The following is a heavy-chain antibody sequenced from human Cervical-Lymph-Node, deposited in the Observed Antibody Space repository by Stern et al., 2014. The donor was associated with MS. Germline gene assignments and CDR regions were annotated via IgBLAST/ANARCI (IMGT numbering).Heavy chain of an antibody. CDR2: TYYKSKWYN. V-gene: IGHV6-1*01. Sequence: QVQLQQSGPGLMKPSQTLSLTCAVSGDSVSSNSAAWNWIRQSPSRGLEWLGRTYYKSKWYNDYAVSVKSRININSDTSTNQFSLQLNSVTPEDTAVYYCARESITLVRGVVYDYYGMDVWGQGTTVIVSS. CDR1: GDSVSSNSAA. CDR3: ARESITLVRGVVYDYYGMDV. J-gene: IGHJ6*02. D-gene: IGHD3-10*01.